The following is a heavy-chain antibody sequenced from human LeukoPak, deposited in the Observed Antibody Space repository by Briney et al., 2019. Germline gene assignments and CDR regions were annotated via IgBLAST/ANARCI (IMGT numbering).Heavy chain of an antibody. D-gene: IGHD1-26*01. CDR3: ARVVVGATYYMDV. Sequence: PSETLSLTCTVSGGSISSYYWSWIRQPPGKGLEWIGYIYYSGSTNYNPSLKSRVTISVDTPKNQFSLKLSSVTAADTAVYYCARVVVGATYYMDVWGKGTTVTVSS. J-gene: IGHJ6*03. V-gene: IGHV4-59*01. CDR2: IYYSGST. CDR1: GGSISSYY.